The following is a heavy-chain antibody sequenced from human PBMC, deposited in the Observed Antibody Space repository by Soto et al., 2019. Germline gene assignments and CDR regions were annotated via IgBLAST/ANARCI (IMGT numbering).Heavy chain of an antibody. J-gene: IGHJ4*02. CDR3: AKDKPGTTSFDY. CDR1: GFTISSNA. CDR2: ISDRGATT. Sequence: GGSLRLSCAASGFTISSNAMYWVRQAPGKGLEWVSAISDRGATTHYADSVKGRFTISRDTSKNTLYLQLNTLRADDTAVYYCAKDKPGTTSFDYWGQGTLVTVSS. D-gene: IGHD1-1*01. V-gene: IGHV3-23*01.